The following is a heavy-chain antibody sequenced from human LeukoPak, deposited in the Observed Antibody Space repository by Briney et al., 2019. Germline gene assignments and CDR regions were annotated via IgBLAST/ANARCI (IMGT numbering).Heavy chain of an antibody. V-gene: IGHV4-34*01. CDR1: GGSFSGYY. D-gene: IGHD3-9*01. J-gene: IGHJ4*02. CDR2: INHSGST. Sequence: PSETLSLTCAVYGGSFSGYYWSWIRQPPGKGLEWIGEINHSGSTNYNPSLKSRVTISVDTSKNQFSLKLNSVTAADTAVYYCARDVFPTLDYDILTGYQVSYWGQGTLVTVSS. CDR3: ARDVFPTLDYDILTGYQVSY.